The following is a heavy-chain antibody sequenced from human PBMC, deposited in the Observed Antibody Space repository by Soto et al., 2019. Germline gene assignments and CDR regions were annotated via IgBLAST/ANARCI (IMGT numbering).Heavy chain of an antibody. CDR2: ISGRDDST. V-gene: IGHV3-23*01. J-gene: IGHJ5*02. CDR1: GFTFSSYA. D-gene: IGHD3-22*01. CDR3: ARDRWQERPDDINWFDP. Sequence: GGSLRLSCAASGFTFSSYAMSWVRQAPGRGLEWVTAISGRDDSTYYADSVKGRFTISRDNSKNTLYLQMNSLRAEDTALYYCARDRWQERPDDINWFDPWGQGALVTVSS.